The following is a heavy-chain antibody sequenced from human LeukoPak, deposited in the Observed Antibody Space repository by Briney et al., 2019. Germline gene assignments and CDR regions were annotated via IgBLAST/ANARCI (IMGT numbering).Heavy chain of an antibody. CDR2: IYYSGST. CDR3: AREQTAGIAVADNWFDP. CDR1: GGSISSSSYY. V-gene: IGHV4-39*07. Sequence: QPSETLSLTCTVSGGSISSSSYYWGWIRQPPGKGLEWIGSIYYSGSTYYNPSLKSRVTISVDTSKNQFSLKLSSVTAADTAVYYCAREQTAGIAVADNWFDPWGQGTLVTVSS. D-gene: IGHD6-19*01. J-gene: IGHJ5*02.